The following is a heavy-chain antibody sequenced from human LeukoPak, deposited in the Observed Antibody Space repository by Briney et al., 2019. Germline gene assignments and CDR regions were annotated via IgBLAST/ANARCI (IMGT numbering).Heavy chain of an antibody. CDR2: IYYSGST. D-gene: IGHD6-13*01. J-gene: IGHJ5*02. V-gene: IGHV4-39*07. CDR1: GGSISSYY. Sequence: SETLSLTCTVSGGSISSYYWSWIRQPPGKGLEWIGSIYYSGSTYYNPSLKSRVTISVDTSKNQFSLKLSSVTAADTAVYYCHLYSSSPNWFDPWGQGTLVTVSS. CDR3: HLYSSSPNWFDP.